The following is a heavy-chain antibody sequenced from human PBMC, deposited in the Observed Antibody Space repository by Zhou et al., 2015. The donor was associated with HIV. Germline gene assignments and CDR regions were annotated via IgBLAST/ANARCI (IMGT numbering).Heavy chain of an antibody. J-gene: IGHJ4*02. CDR2: INPSGGST. Sequence: QVQLVQSGAEVKKPGSSVKVSCKASGGTFSSYAISWVRQAPGQGLEWMGIINPSGGSTSYAQKFQGRVTMTRDTSTSTVYMELSSLRSEDTAVYYCARECRYYYDSSGYYYYFDYWGQGTLVTVSS. CDR1: GGTFSSYA. V-gene: IGHV1-46*01. CDR3: ARECRYYYDSSGYYYYFDY. D-gene: IGHD3-22*01.